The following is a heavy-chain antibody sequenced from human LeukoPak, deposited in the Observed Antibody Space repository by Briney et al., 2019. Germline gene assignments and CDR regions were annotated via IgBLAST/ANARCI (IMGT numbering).Heavy chain of an antibody. J-gene: IGHJ4*02. CDR2: INSGGTTT. D-gene: IGHD3-22*01. CDR3: LRGDSRDF. V-gene: IGHV3-21*06. CDR1: GFAFSTYT. Sequence: GGSLRLSCAACGFAFSTYTMNWARQSPGKGLEWVASINSGGTTTHYADSVKGRFTISRDNAQNVLYLQMNGLRADDAAVYYCLRGDSRDFWGQGTLVTVSS.